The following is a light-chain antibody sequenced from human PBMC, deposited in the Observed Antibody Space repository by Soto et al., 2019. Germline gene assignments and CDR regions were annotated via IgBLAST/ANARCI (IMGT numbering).Light chain of an antibody. CDR2: GAS. Sequence: EIVLTQSPGTLSLSPGERATLSCRASQSVSSSYLGWYQQKPGQAPRLLIYGASSRATGIPERISGSGSGTDFTLTISRLETDDFAVYYCQQYGSSPWTFGKGTKV. CDR3: QQYGSSPWT. J-gene: IGKJ1*01. V-gene: IGKV3-20*01. CDR1: QSVSSSY.